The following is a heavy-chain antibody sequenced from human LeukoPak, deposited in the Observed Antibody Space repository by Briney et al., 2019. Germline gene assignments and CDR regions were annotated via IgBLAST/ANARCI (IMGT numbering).Heavy chain of an antibody. Sequence: TSETLSLTCTVSGXSISSYYWSWIRQPPGKGLEWIGYIYYSGSTNYNPSLKSRVTISVDTSKNQFSLKLSSVTAADTAVYYCARHGYSSSWYVHFDYWGQGTLVTVSS. CDR3: ARHGYSSSWYVHFDY. J-gene: IGHJ4*02. V-gene: IGHV4-59*08. CDR1: GXSISSYY. D-gene: IGHD6-13*01. CDR2: IYYSGST.